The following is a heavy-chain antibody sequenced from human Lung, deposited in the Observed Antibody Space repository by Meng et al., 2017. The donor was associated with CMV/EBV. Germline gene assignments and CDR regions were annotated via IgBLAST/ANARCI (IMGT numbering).Heavy chain of an antibody. J-gene: IGHJ4*02. CDR2: IQDDANNA. CDR1: GFTFSSYA. Sequence: SXAASGFTFSSYAMHWVRQAPGKGLQWVAYIQDDANNAYYSDSVKGRFTISRDNSRNRLFLQMNSRRADDTAVYYCARKRTGTNYYYFDYWGQGTLVTVSS. V-gene: IGHV3-30*02. CDR3: ARKRTGTNYYYFDY. D-gene: IGHD3/OR15-3a*01.